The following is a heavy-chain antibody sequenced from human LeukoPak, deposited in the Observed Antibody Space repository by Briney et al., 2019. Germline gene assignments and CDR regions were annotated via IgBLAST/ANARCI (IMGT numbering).Heavy chain of an antibody. CDR2: IYYSGST. Sequence: SETLSLTCAVSGGSISSHYWSWIRQSPGKGLEWIGYIYYSGSTNYNPSLESRVTISVDTSKNQFSLRLSSVTAADTAVYYCASEGYSYGYGYWGQGTLVTVSS. J-gene: IGHJ4*02. D-gene: IGHD5-18*01. V-gene: IGHV4-59*11. CDR3: ASEGYSYGYGY. CDR1: GGSISSHY.